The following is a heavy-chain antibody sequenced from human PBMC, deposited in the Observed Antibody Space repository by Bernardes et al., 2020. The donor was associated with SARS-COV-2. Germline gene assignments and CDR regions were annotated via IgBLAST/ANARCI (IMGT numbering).Heavy chain of an antibody. J-gene: IGHJ5*02. CDR3: ATVVGYSYGGGWFDP. V-gene: IGHV1-18*01. D-gene: IGHD5-18*01. CDR1: GYTFTNYG. CDR2: ISADSGNT. Sequence: ASVKVSCRASGYTFTNYGISWVRQAPGQGLEWMGWISADSGNTDYAQKFQGRVTMTTDTSTSTAYMELRSLRSDDTAVYYCATVVGYSYGGGWFDPWGQGTLVTVSS.